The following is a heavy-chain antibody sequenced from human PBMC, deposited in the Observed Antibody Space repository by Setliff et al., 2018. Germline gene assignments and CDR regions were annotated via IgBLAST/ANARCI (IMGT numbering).Heavy chain of an antibody. CDR2: INSGNGNT. V-gene: IGHV1-3*01. J-gene: IGHJ4*02. CDR1: GYTFTPYS. Sequence: WASVKVSCKASGYTFTPYSMHWVRQAPGQRLEWLGWINSGNGNTRYSQKFQGRVTMTADTSTSTVYMELSSLRSEDTAVYYCARALDYLDYWGQGTLVTVSS. CDR3: ARALDYLDY.